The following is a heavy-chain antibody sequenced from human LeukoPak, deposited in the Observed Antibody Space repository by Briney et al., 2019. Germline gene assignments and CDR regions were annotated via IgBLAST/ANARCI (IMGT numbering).Heavy chain of an antibody. V-gene: IGHV4-39*01. CDR3: ARTGKLRYFDWHRTWSFQH. CDR1: GYSISSSSYY. D-gene: IGHD3-9*01. Sequence: PSETLSLTCTVSGYSISSSSYYWGWIRQPPGKGLEWIGSIYYSGSTYYNPSLKSRVTISVDTSKNQFSLKLSSVTAADTAVYYCARTGKLRYFDWHRTWSFQHWGQGTLVTVSS. CDR2: IYYSGST. J-gene: IGHJ1*01.